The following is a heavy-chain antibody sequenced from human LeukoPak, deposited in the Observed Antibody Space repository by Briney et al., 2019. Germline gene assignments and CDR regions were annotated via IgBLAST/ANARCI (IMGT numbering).Heavy chain of an antibody. CDR1: GFIFNNYG. CDR3: AKGSSGYFLDL. Sequence: PGGSLRLSRAASGFIFNNYGLVWVRQAPGKGLEWVSAISNDGGGTTYADFVKGRFTISRDNSKNTLFLQMNSLRAEDTALYYCAKGSSGYFLDLWGQGTLVTVSS. CDR2: ISNDGGGT. V-gene: IGHV3-23*01. D-gene: IGHD3-22*01. J-gene: IGHJ5*02.